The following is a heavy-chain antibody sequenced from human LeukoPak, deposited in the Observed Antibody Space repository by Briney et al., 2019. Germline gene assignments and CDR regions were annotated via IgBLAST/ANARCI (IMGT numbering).Heavy chain of an antibody. CDR1: GYTFTSYG. J-gene: IGHJ6*02. D-gene: IGHD3-10*01. CDR2: ISAYNGNT. V-gene: IGHV1-18*01. Sequence: ASVKVSCKASGYTFTSYGISWVRQAPGQGLEWMGWISAYNGNTNYAQKLQGRVTMTTDTSTSTAYMELRSLRSDDTAVYYCARDGGARGYYGSGSYFSRKVYHYYGMDAWGQGTTVIVSS. CDR3: ARDGGARGYYGSGSYFSRKVYHYYGMDA.